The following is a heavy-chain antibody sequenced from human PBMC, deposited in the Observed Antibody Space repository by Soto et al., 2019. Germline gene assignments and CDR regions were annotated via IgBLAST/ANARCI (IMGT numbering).Heavy chain of an antibody. CDR1: GFTFRNYG. J-gene: IGHJ4*02. Sequence: PGGSLRLSCAASGFTFRNYGMSWVRQAPGKGPEWVSAISGSGDSAYYADSVQGRFTMSRDNFKNTLYLQMNSLRPEDTAVYYCAKESPGSSPDYWGQGTLVTVSS. CDR2: ISGSGDSA. CDR3: AKESPGSSPDY. D-gene: IGHD6-6*01. V-gene: IGHV3-23*01.